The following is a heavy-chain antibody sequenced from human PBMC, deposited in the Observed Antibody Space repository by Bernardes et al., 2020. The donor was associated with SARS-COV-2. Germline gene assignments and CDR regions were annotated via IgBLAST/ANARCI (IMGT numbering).Heavy chain of an antibody. D-gene: IGHD6-13*01. CDR2: IYWDDDK. Sequence: SGPTLVKPTQTLTLTCTFSGFSLSTSGVGVGWIRQPPGKDLEWLALIYWDDDKRYSPSLKSRLTITKDTSKNQVVLTMTNMDPVDTATYYCAHRQLGLYYYGIDVWGQGTTVTVSS. CDR1: GFSLSTSGVG. CDR3: AHRQLGLYYYGIDV. J-gene: IGHJ6*02. V-gene: IGHV2-5*02.